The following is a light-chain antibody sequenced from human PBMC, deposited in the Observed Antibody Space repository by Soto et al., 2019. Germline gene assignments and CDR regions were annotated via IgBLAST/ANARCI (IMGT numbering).Light chain of an antibody. CDR1: SSNIGAGYD. Sequence: QSVLTQSPSVSGAPGQRVTISCTGSSSNIGAGYDVHWYQQLPGTAPKLLIYCNSNRPSGVPDRFSGSKSGTSASLAITGLQAEDEADYYCQSYDSSLSGSVFGGGTKLTVL. J-gene: IGLJ2*01. CDR2: CNS. V-gene: IGLV1-40*01. CDR3: QSYDSSLSGSV.